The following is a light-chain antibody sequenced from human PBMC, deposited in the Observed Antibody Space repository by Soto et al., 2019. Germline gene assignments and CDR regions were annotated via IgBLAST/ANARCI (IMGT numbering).Light chain of an antibody. CDR1: QGIGST. CDR2: GAS. J-gene: IGKJ5*01. CDR3: QQYNNWPPIT. Sequence: DIELTQSPATPSLSPGERATLSCRASQGIGSTVAWYQQKPGQTPRLLIYGASTRAAGVPARFSGSGSGTEFTLTISSLQSEDFAVYYCQQYNNWPPITFGQGTRLEI. V-gene: IGKV3-15*01.